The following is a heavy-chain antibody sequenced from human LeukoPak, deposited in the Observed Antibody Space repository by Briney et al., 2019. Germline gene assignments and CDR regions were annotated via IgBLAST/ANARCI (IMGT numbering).Heavy chain of an antibody. Sequence: ASVKVSCKASGYTFTGYYMHWVRQAPGQGLEWMGWINPNSGGTNYAQKFQGRVTMTRDTSISTAYMELSRLRSEDTAVYYCARDWGYDDYGGSAGFDYWGQGTLVTVSS. V-gene: IGHV1-2*02. D-gene: IGHD4-23*01. CDR3: ARDWGYDDYGGSAGFDY. CDR1: GYTFTGYY. CDR2: INPNSGGT. J-gene: IGHJ4*02.